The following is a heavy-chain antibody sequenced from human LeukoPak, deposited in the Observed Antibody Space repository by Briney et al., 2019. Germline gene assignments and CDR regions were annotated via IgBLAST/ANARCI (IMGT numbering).Heavy chain of an antibody. CDR3: AGRSYAAY. Sequence: PGGSLRLSCAASGFTFSSYSMNWVRQAPGKGLEWISYISGSSSALYYADSVKGRFTISRDNAKNSLYLQMNSLRAEDTAVYYCAGRSYAAYWGQGTLVTVSS. D-gene: IGHD3-10*01. CDR1: GFTFSSYS. V-gene: IGHV3-48*04. J-gene: IGHJ4*02. CDR2: ISGSSSAL.